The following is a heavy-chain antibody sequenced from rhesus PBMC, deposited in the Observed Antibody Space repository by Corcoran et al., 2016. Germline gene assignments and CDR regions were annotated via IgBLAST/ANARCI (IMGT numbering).Heavy chain of an antibody. CDR3: ARIWAPGRTWWNGLDS. Sequence: QVQLQESGPGLVKPSETLSPTCPVSGGPISCTKRRSRHRKAPGKGPEWIGYSSGPIGTNYNNPPLKILVTISKVTSKNQFSLKLPSVTAADTAVYYCARIWAPGRTWWNGLDSWGQGVVVTVSS. CDR2: SSGPIGTN. CDR1: GGPISCTKR. D-gene: IGHD1-38*01. J-gene: IGHJ6*01. V-gene: IGHV4-65*02.